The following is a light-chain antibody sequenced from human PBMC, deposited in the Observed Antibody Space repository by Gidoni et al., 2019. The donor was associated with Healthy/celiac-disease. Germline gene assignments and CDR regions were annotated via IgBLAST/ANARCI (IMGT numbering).Light chain of an antibody. CDR3: QQYNSYPGT. V-gene: IGKV1-5*01. Sequence: DIHMTQSPSTLSASVGDRVTITCRASQSISSWLAWYQQKPGKAPKLLIYDASSLESGVPSRFSGSGSGKEFTLTISSLQPDDFATYYCQQYNSYPGTFGQGTKVEIK. J-gene: IGKJ1*01. CDR1: QSISSW. CDR2: DAS.